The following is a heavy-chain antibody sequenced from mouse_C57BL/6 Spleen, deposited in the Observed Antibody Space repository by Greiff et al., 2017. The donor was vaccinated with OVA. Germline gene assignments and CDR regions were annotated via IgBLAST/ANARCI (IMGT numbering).Heavy chain of an antibody. CDR2: IDPSDSYT. CDR3: ARGEYNYAMDY. J-gene: IGHJ4*01. D-gene: IGHD2-10*02. Sequence: QVQLQQSGAELVKPGASVKLSCKASGYTFTSYWMQWVKQRPGQGLEWIGEIDPSDSYTNYNQKFKGKATLTVDTSSSTAYMQLSSLTSEDSAVYYCARGEYNYAMDYWGQGTSVTVSS. CDR1: GYTFTSYW. V-gene: IGHV1-50*01.